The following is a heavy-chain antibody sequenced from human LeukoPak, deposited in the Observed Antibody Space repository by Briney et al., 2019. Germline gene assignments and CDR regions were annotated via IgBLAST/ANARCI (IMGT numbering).Heavy chain of an antibody. CDR2: IYYSGST. V-gene: IGHV4-59*01. CDR1: GGSISSYY. J-gene: IGHJ4*02. D-gene: IGHD2-2*01. CDR3: ARGLPGARWYYFVY. Sequence: SETLSLTCTVSGGSISSYYWSWLRQPPGKGLQWIGYIYYSGSTNYNPSLKSRVSISGDTSKNQFSLKLSSVTAADTAVYYCARGLPGARWYYFVYWGQGTLVTVSS.